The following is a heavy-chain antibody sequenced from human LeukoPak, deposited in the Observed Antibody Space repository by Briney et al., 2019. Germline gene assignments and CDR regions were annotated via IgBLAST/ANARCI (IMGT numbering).Heavy chain of an antibody. CDR3: ARGKSLVGYSYVPY. J-gene: IGHJ4*02. D-gene: IGHD5-18*01. Sequence: SVKVSCKASGGTFSSYAISWVRQAPGQGLEWMGGIIPIFGTANYAQKFQGRVTITADESTSTAYMELSSLRSEDTAVYYCARGKSLVGYSYVPYWGQGTLVTVPS. CDR1: GGTFSSYA. CDR2: IIPIFGTA. V-gene: IGHV1-69*13.